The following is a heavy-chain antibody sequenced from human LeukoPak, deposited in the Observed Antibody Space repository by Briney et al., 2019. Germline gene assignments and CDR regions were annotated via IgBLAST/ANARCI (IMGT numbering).Heavy chain of an antibody. J-gene: IGHJ4*02. CDR1: GGTFSSYA. D-gene: IGHD3-10*01. CDR2: IIPIFGTA. Sequence: SVKVSCKASGGTFSSYAISWVRQAPGQGLEWMGGIIPIFGTANYAQKFQGRVTITRDTSASTAYMELSSLRSEDTAVYYCARGGITMVRGVIISPMTYWGQGTLVTVSS. V-gene: IGHV1-69*05. CDR3: ARGGITMVRGVIISPMTY.